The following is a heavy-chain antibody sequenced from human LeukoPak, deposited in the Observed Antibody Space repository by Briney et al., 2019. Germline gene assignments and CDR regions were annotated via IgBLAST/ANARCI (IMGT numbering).Heavy chain of an antibody. CDR3: ARALGAAVFDY. D-gene: IGHD3-16*01. J-gene: IGHJ4*02. CDR1: GFTFSSNW. Sequence: AGSLRLACAAYGFTFSSNWMSWVRPAPGKGLEWVDNIKKNGSEKYYVDYVKGRFTISRDNAKNSLYLQMNSLRAEDTAVYYCARALGAAVFDYWGQGTLVTVSS. CDR2: IKKNGSEK. V-gene: IGHV3-7*01.